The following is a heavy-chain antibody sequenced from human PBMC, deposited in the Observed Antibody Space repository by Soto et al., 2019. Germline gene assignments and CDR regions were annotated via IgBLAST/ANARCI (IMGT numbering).Heavy chain of an antibody. J-gene: IGHJ3*01. V-gene: IGHV4-59*01. CDR1: GGPISGYY. CDR2: IDYYGST. Sequence: SETLSLTCTVSGGPISGYYWSWIRQPPGKRLEWIGYIDYYGSTNYNPSLKSRVTISVDTSKKQFSLNLGSVTAADTAMYYSARYFACRSGFAFSGPGTMVTVSS. D-gene: IGHD3-9*01. CDR3: ARYFACRSGFAF.